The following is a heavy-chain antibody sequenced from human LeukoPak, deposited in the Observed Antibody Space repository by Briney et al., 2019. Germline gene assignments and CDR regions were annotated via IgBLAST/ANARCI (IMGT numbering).Heavy chain of an antibody. Sequence: GGSLRLSCAASGFTFSSYSMNWVRQAPGKGLEWVSSISSSSSYIYYADSVKGRFTISRDNAKNSLYLRMNSLRAEDTAVYYCARDQGYYYDSSGYYLDYWGQGTLVTVSS. CDR1: GFTFSSYS. J-gene: IGHJ4*02. V-gene: IGHV3-21*01. CDR2: ISSSSSYI. CDR3: ARDQGYYYDSSGYYLDY. D-gene: IGHD3-22*01.